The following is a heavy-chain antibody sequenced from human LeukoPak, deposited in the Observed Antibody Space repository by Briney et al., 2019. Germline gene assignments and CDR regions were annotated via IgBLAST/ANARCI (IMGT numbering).Heavy chain of an antibody. CDR1: GYSISSGYY. CDR3: ARAGVLRYFDRGAFDI. CDR2: IYYSGST. D-gene: IGHD3-9*01. V-gene: IGHV4-38-2*02. Sequence: PSETLSLTCTVSGYSISSGYYWGWIRQPPGKGLEWIGSIYYSGSTYYNPSLKSRVTISVDTSKNQFSLKLSSVTAADTAVYYCARAGVLRYFDRGAFDIWGQGTMVTVSS. J-gene: IGHJ3*02.